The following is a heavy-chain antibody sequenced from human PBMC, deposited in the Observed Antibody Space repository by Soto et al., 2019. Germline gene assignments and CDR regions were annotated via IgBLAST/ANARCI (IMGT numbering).Heavy chain of an antibody. CDR2: ISGSGGST. V-gene: IGHV3-23*01. J-gene: IGHJ5*02. CDR1: GFTFSSYA. D-gene: IGHD4-17*01. CDR3: AKDNGVYGDYTFNWFDP. Sequence: GGSLRLSCAASGFTFSSYAMSWVRQAPGKGLEWVSAISGSGGSTYYADSVKGRFTISRDNSKNTLYLQMNSLRAEDTAVYYCAKDNGVYGDYTFNWFDPWGQGTLVNVSS.